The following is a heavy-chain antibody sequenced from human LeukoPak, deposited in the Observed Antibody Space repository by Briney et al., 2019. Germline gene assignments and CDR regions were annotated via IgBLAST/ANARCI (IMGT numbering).Heavy chain of an antibody. CDR1: GFTFSSYA. CDR2: ISGSGGST. D-gene: IGHD1-26*01. J-gene: IGHJ5*02. CDR3: ARLIVGLTNWFDP. Sequence: LSGGSLRLSCAASGFTFSSYAMSWVRQAPGKGLEWVSSISGSGGSTYYADSVKGRFSISRDNAKNSLNLQMNSLRAEDTAVYYCARLIVGLTNWFDPWGQGTLLTVSS. V-gene: IGHV3-23*01.